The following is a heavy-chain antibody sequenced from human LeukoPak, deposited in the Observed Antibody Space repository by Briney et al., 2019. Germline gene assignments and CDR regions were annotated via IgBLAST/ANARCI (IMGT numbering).Heavy chain of an antibody. J-gene: IGHJ4*02. D-gene: IGHD6-13*01. V-gene: IGHV4-34*01. CDR2: INHSGST. CDR1: GGSFSGYY. CDR3: ARGQGGSSWYYFDY. Sequence: SETLSLTCAVYGGSFSGYYWSWIRQPPGKGLGWIGEINHSGSTNYNPSLKSRVTISVDTSKNQFSLKLSSVTAADTAVYYCARGQGGSSWYYFDYWGQGTLVTVSS.